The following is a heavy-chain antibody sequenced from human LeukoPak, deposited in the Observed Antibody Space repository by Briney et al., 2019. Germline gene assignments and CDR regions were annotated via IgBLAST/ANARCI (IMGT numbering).Heavy chain of an antibody. D-gene: IGHD3-10*01. CDR2: VSASGGRT. V-gene: IGHV3-23*01. Sequence: GGSLRLSCAASGFIFSTYGMSWVRQTPREGLEWVSRVSASGGRTYYADSVKGRFTISRDNSKNTMSLQMNNLRADDTAVYYCAKSYASGSFYDSWGQGTLVTVSS. J-gene: IGHJ4*02. CDR3: AKSYASGSFYDS. CDR1: GFIFSTYG.